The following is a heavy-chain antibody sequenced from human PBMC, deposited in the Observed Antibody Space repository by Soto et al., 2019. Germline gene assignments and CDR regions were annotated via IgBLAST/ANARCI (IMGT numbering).Heavy chain of an antibody. V-gene: IGHV3-73*02. D-gene: IGHD2-2*01. J-gene: IGHJ4*02. Sequence: EVQLVESGGGLVQPGGSLKLSCAASGFTFSGSAMHWVRQASGKGLEWVGRIRSKANSYATAYAASVKGRFTISRDDSKNTAYLQMNSLKTEDTAVYYCMPPPAASSDWGQGTLVTVSS. CDR2: IRSKANSYAT. CDR1: GFTFSGSA. CDR3: MPPPAASSD.